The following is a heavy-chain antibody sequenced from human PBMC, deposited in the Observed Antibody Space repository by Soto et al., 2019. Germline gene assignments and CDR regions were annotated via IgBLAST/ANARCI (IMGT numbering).Heavy chain of an antibody. CDR1: GFTFSSYS. Sequence: EVQLLESGGGLVQPGGSLGLSCAASGFTFSSYSMNWVRQAPGKGLEWVSGTSSSSLTTYYADSVKGRITISRDNGKNSLYLQMNSLRDEDTAVYYCARVGFGAFDYWGQGNLVTVSS. V-gene: IGHV3-48*02. CDR2: TSSSSLTT. CDR3: ARVGFGAFDY. J-gene: IGHJ4*02. D-gene: IGHD3-10*01.